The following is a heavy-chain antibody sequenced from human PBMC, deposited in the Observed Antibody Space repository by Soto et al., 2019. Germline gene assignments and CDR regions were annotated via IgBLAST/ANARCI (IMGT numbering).Heavy chain of an antibody. J-gene: IGHJ4*02. D-gene: IGHD6-13*01. CDR3: ARDGSRFDY. CDR2: ISNSGDTI. V-gene: IGHV3-48*03. CDR1: GFTFSTYA. Sequence: EVHLVESGGGLVQPGGSLRLSCAASGFTFSTYAMNWVRQAPGKGLEWVSYISNSGDTIYYADSVQGRFTIFRDNAKNSLYLQMNSLRVEDTAFHCCARDGSRFDYWGQGTLVTVSS.